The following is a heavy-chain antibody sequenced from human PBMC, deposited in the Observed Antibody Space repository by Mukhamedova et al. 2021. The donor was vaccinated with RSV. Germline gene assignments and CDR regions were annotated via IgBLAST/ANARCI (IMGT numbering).Heavy chain of an antibody. CDR1: Y. CDR3: ARDVVGAPDY. D-gene: IGHD2-15*01. J-gene: IGHJ4*02. Sequence: YMGWVRQAPGKGLEWASSISSSSYIYYADSVKGRFTISRDNAKNSLYLQMNSLRAEDTAVYYCARDVVGAPDYWGQGTLVTVSS. V-gene: IGHV3-69-1*01. CDR2: ISSSSYI.